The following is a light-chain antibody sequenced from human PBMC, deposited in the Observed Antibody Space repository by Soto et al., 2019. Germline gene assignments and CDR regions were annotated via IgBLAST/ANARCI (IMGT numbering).Light chain of an antibody. Sequence: EIVMTQSTGTLSLPPGERATLSCRASQSVSSSYLAWYQQKPGQAPRLLIYGASNRATGIPDRFSGSGSGTDFTLTISRLEPEDFAVYYCQQYGSSGTFGQGTKVDIK. V-gene: IGKV3-20*01. CDR1: QSVSSSY. CDR2: GAS. J-gene: IGKJ1*01. CDR3: QQYGSSGT.